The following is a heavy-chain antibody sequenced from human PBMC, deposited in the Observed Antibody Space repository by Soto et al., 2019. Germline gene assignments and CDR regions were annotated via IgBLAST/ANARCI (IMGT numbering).Heavy chain of an antibody. Sequence: SETLSLTCTVSSDSSSSYKWSWIRQPPGKGLEWIGYFYYTGSTNYNPSLKSRVTISIDASKNQFSLRLSSVTAADTAVYYCARSMYYSDGSNYSPFDYWGQGTLVTVSS. V-gene: IGHV4-59*12. J-gene: IGHJ4*02. CDR3: ARSMYYSDGSNYSPFDY. CDR1: SDSSSSYK. D-gene: IGHD3-22*01. CDR2: FYYTGST.